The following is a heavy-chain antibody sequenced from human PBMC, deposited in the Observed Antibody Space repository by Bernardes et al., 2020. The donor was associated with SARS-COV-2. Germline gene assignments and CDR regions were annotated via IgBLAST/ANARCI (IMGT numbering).Heavy chain of an antibody. Sequence: GGSLRLSCAASGFTFSSYWMHWVRQAPGKGLVWVSRINSDGSSTSYADSVKGRFTISRDNAKNTLYLQMNSLRAEDTAVYYCARTFYDFWSHIYYYYGMDVWGQGTTVTVSS. J-gene: IGHJ6*02. V-gene: IGHV3-74*01. CDR3: ARTFYDFWSHIYYYYGMDV. CDR2: INSDGSST. D-gene: IGHD3-3*01. CDR1: GFTFSSYW.